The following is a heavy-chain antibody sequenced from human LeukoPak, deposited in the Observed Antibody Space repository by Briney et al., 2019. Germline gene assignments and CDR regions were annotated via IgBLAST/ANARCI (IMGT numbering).Heavy chain of an antibody. J-gene: IGHJ4*02. CDR2: IYYSGST. D-gene: IGHD3-3*01. CDR3: ACGGSFWSGYYAPFDY. Sequence: SQTLSLTCTVSGGSISSGGYYWSWIRQHPGKGLEWIGYIYYSGSTYYNPSLKSRVTISVDTSKNQFSLKLSSVTAADTAVYYCACGGSFWSGYYAPFDYWGQGTLVTVSS. CDR1: GGSISSGGYY. V-gene: IGHV4-31*03.